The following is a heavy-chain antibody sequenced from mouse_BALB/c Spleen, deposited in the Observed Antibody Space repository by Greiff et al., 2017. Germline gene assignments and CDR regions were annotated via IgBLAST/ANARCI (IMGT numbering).Heavy chain of an antibody. CDR1: GYSITSDSA. CDR3: ARRGGGSWFAY. Sequence: QLKESGPGLVKPSQSLSLTCTVTGYSITSDSAWNWIRQFPGNKLEWMGYISYSGSTSYNPSLKSRISITRDTSKNQFFLQLNSVTTEDTATYYCARRGGGSWFAYWGQGTLVTVSA. CDR2: ISYSGST. J-gene: IGHJ3*01. V-gene: IGHV3-2*02.